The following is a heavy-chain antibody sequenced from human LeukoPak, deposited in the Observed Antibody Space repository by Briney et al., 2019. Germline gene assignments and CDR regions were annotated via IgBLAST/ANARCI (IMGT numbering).Heavy chain of an antibody. CDR1: GYTFTGYY. Sequence: ASVKVSCKASGYTFTGYYMHWVRQAPGQGLEWMGWINPNSGGTNYAQKFQGRVTMTRDTSISTAYMELSRLRSDDTAVYYCARGTYYYGSGDDALDIWGQGTMVTVSS. CDR3: ARGTYYYGSGDDALDI. D-gene: IGHD3-10*01. J-gene: IGHJ3*02. V-gene: IGHV1-2*02. CDR2: INPNSGGT.